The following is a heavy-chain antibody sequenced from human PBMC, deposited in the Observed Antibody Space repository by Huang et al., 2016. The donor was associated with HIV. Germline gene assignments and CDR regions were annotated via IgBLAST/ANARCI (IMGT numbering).Heavy chain of an antibody. CDR2: IYYKGKT. J-gene: IGHJ6*03. D-gene: IGHD3-10*01. V-gene: IGHV4-39*01. Sequence: QLLLQESGPGLVKPSEALALTCAVSGGSIRSSDYHWGWIRQPPGKGLEWIGSIYYKGKTHYSPSLKRRVTIAGDTSKNLFFLNLTSMTAADTAVYYCARHREGPVAYYSGWGSHLNYMDVWGRGRTVVVSS. CDR1: GGSIRSSDYH. CDR3: ARHREGPVAYYSGWGSHLNYMDV.